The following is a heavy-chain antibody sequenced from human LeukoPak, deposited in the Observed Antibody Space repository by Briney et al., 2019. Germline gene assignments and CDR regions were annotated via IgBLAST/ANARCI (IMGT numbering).Heavy chain of an antibody. CDR3: ARGPDGPVPQVDP. CDR1: GGSISNNNW. J-gene: IGHJ5*02. Sequence: SETLSLTCAVSGGSISNNNWWSWVRQPPGKGLEWIGEINHSGSTNYNPSLKSRVTISVDTSKNQFSLKLSSVTAADTAVYYCARGPDGPVPQVDPWGQGTLVTVSS. D-gene: IGHD1-14*01. V-gene: IGHV4-4*02. CDR2: INHSGST.